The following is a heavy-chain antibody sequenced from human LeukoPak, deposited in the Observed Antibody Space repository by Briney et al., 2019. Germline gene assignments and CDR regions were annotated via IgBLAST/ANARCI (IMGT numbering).Heavy chain of an antibody. CDR3: ARGRNGEYYYYGMDV. V-gene: IGHV1-46*01. CDR2: INPSGGST. J-gene: IGHJ6*02. Sequence: ASVKVSCKASGYTFTSYYMHWVRQAPGQGLEWMGMINPSGGSTSYAQKFQGRVTMTRDTSTSTAYMELSSLRSEDTAVYYCARGRNGEYYYYGMDVWGQGTTVTVSS. CDR1: GYTFTSYY. D-gene: IGHD1-14*01.